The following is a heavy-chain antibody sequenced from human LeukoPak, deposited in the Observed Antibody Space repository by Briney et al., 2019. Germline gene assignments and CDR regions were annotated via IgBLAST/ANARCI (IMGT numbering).Heavy chain of an antibody. CDR2: IYHSGST. V-gene: IGHV4-4*02. J-gene: IGHJ4*02. Sequence: PSETLSLTCAVSGGSISSSNWWSWVRQPPGKGLEWIGEIYHSGSTNYNPSLKSRVTISVDKSKNQFSLKLSSVTAADTAVYYCASLEYSSSDLDYWGQGTLVTVSS. CDR3: ASLEYSSSDLDY. CDR1: GGSISSSNW. D-gene: IGHD6-6*01.